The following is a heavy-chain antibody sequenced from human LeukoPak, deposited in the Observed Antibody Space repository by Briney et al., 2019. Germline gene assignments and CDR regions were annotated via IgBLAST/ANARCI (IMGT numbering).Heavy chain of an antibody. J-gene: IGHJ5*02. CDR1: GGSISSSSYY. D-gene: IGHD6-13*01. CDR3: ARTHSSRYNWFDP. Sequence: PSETLSLTCTVSGGSISSSSYYWGWIRQPPGKGLEWIGSIYYSGSTYYNPSLKSRVTISVDTSKNQFSLTLSSVTAADTAVYYCARTHSSRYNWFDPWGQGTLVTVSS. CDR2: IYYSGST. V-gene: IGHV4-39*07.